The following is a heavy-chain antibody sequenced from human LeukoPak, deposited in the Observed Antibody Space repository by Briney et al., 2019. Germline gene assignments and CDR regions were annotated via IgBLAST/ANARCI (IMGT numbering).Heavy chain of an antibody. Sequence: GGSLRLSCAASGFTFSNYWMSWVRQAPGKGLEWVANIKQDGSEKNYVDSVKGRFTISRDNAKNSLSLQMNSLRAEDTAVYYCARETPDSSGWDWGQGTLVTVSS. CDR3: ARETPDSSGWD. CDR1: GFTFSNYW. D-gene: IGHD6-19*01. V-gene: IGHV3-7*01. CDR2: IKQDGSEK. J-gene: IGHJ4*02.